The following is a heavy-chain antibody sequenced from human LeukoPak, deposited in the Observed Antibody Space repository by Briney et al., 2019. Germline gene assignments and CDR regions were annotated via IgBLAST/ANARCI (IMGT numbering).Heavy chain of an antibody. Sequence: ASVKISCKVSGYTFTDYYMHWVQQAPGTGLERMGLVDPEDGETIYAEKFQGRVTITADTSTDTAYMELSSLRSEDTAVYYCATDLLGRDYYDSSGFLAPFGYWGQGTLVTVSS. V-gene: IGHV1-69-2*01. CDR1: GYTFTDYY. CDR2: VDPEDGET. D-gene: IGHD3-22*01. CDR3: ATDLLGRDYYDSSGFLAPFGY. J-gene: IGHJ4*02.